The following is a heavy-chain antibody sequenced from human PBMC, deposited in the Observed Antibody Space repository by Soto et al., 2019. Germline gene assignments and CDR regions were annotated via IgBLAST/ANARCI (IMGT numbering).Heavy chain of an antibody. V-gene: IGHV1-69*06. D-gene: IGHD3-10*01. CDR1: GGTFSSYA. CDR2: IIPIFGTA. CDR3: AVCINYYGSGRFYY. J-gene: IGHJ4*02. Sequence: SVKVSCKASGGTFSSYAISWVRQAPGQGLEWMGGIIPIFGTANYAQKFQGRVTITADKSTSTAYMELRSLRSDDTAVYYCAVCINYYGSGRFYYWGQGTLVTVSS.